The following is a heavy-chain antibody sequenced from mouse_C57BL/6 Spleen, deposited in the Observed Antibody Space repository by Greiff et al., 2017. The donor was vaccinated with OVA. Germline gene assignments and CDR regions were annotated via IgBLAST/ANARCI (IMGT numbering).Heavy chain of an antibody. V-gene: IGHV1-22*01. CDR3: AREGFGTPYWYFDV. CDR1: GYTFTDYN. CDR2: INPNNGGT. Sequence: EVQLQQSGPELVKPGASVKMSCKASGYTFTDYNMHWVKQSHGKSLEWIGYINPNNGGTSYNQKFKGKATLTVNKSSSTAYMELRSLTSEDSAVYYCAREGFGTPYWYFDVWGTGTTVTVSS. J-gene: IGHJ1*03. D-gene: IGHD1-1*02.